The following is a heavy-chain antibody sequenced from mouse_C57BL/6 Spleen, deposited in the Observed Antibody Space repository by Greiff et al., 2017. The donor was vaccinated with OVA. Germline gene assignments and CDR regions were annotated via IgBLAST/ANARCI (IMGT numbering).Heavy chain of an antibody. CDR2: INPNYGTT. Sequence: VQLQQSGPELVKPGASVKISCKASGYTFTDYNMNWVKQSHGQSLEWIGVINPNYGTTSYNQKFKGKATLTVDQSSSTAYMQLNSLTSEDSAVDYYATSHYYGSSYGYFDYWGQGTTLTVSS. CDR3: ATSHYYGSSYGYFDY. D-gene: IGHD1-1*01. CDR1: GYTFTDYN. V-gene: IGHV1-39*01. J-gene: IGHJ2*01.